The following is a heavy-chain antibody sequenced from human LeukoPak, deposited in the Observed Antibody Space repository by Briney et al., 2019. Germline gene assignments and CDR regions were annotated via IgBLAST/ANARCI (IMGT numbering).Heavy chain of an antibody. CDR2: INPSGGST. CDR3: ARGSTFSSWYVPPFDY. V-gene: IGHV1-46*01. D-gene: IGHD6-13*01. J-gene: IGHJ4*02. CDR1: GYTFTSYY. Sequence: VKVSCKASGYTFTSYYMHWVRQAPGQGLEWMGIINPSGGSTSYAQKFQGRVTITADESTSTAYMELSSLRSEDTAVYYCARGSTFSSWYVPPFDYWGQGTLVTVSS.